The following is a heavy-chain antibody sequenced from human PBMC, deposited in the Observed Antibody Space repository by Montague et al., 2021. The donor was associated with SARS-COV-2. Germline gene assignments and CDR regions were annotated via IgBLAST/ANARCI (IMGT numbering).Heavy chain of an antibody. D-gene: IGHD5-12*01. Sequence: SETLSLTCSVSGFSISSGFYCAWIRQSPGKGPEWIGTVYHSGYTHYNPSLKGRVTVSIDTSKNQFSLTVTSVTAADTAVYFCARRGYTGSDYFDYWGQGTLVTVAS. V-gene: IGHV4-38-2*01. CDR2: VYHSGYT. J-gene: IGHJ4*02. CDR3: ARRGYTGSDYFDY. CDR1: GFSISSGFY.